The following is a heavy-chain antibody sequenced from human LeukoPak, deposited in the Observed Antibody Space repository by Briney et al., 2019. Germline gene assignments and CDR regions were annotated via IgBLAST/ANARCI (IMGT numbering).Heavy chain of an antibody. Sequence: FQGRVTMTTDTSTTTAYMELGSLTSDDTAVYYCARVRSGGGYEFDYWGQGTLVTVSS. CDR3: ARVRSGGGYEFDY. D-gene: IGHD6-19*01. J-gene: IGHJ4*02. V-gene: IGHV1-18*01.